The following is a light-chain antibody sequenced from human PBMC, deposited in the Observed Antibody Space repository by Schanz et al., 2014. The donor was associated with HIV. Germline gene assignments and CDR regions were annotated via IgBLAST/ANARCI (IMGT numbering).Light chain of an antibody. CDR1: QSVTSN. CDR3: QQFGALPQS. CDR2: GAS. V-gene: IGKV3-20*01. Sequence: EIVLTQSPGTLSLSPGERATLSCRASQSVTSNLAWYQQKPGQAPRLLIHGASSRATGIPARFSGSGSGTDFTLTISRLEPEDFAVYYCQQFGALPQSFGQGTRLEIK. J-gene: IGKJ2*03.